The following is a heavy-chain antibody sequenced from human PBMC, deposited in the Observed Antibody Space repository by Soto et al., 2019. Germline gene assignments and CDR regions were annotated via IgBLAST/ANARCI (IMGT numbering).Heavy chain of an antibody. D-gene: IGHD1-7*01. CDR2: SNSDGSST. Sequence: PGGALRLSCAASGFTFSSYWMHWVRQAPGKGLVWVSRSNSDGSSTSYADSVKGRFTISRDNAKNTLYLQMNSLRAEDTAVYYCAREAGCDNWNYEWFDPWGQGTLVTVS. CDR1: GFTFSSYW. CDR3: AREAGCDNWNYEWFDP. V-gene: IGHV3-74*01. J-gene: IGHJ5*02.